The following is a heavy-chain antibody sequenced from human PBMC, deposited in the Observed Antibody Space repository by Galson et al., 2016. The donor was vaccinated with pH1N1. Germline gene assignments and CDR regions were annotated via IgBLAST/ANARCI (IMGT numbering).Heavy chain of an antibody. CDR1: GFTFSTFW. V-gene: IGHV3-9*01. J-gene: IGHJ4*02. CDR2: ISWNSGSI. Sequence: SLRLSCAASGFTFSTFWMTWVRQAPGKGLEWVSGISWNSGSIGYADSVKGRFTISRDNAKNSLYLQMDSLRAEDTGVYYCAKDLGDNIWGSYRPGDWGLGTLVTVSS. CDR3: AKDLGDNIWGSYRPGD. D-gene: IGHD3-16*02.